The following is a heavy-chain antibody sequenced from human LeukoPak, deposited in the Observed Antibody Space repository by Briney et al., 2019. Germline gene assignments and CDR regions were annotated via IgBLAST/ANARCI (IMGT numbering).Heavy chain of an antibody. J-gene: IGHJ4*02. D-gene: IGHD3-22*01. V-gene: IGHV4-34*01. Sequence: SETLSLTCAVYGGSFSGYYRSWIRQPPGKGLEWIGSIYHSGSTYYNPSLKSRVTISVDTSKNQFSLKLSSVTAADTAVYYCARIFSGYILDYWGQGTLVTVSS. CDR1: GGSFSGYY. CDR2: IYHSGST. CDR3: ARIFSGYILDY.